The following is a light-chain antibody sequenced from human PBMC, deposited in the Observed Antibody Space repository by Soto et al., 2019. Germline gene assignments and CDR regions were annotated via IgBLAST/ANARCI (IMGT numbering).Light chain of an antibody. Sequence: DIQVTQSPSTLSASIGDRVTITCRASQSISIWLAWYQQKPGKAPKLLIYQASTLESGVPPRFSGSGSGTEFTLTISSLQPDDFATYYCQQFNSESFTFGQGTRLEIK. CDR3: QQFNSESFT. J-gene: IGKJ5*01. CDR1: QSISIW. V-gene: IGKV1-5*03. CDR2: QAS.